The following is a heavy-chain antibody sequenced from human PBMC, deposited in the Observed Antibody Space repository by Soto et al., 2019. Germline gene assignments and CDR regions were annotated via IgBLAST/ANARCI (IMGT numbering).Heavy chain of an antibody. CDR3: AREDRDRETGLVPAAIDGMDV. CDR1: GGTFSRYS. J-gene: IGHJ6*02. CDR2: IIPIFGIA. V-gene: IGHV1-69*08. Sequence: QVQRVQSGAAVKKPGSSVKVSCKASGGTFSRYSITWVRQAPGHGLEWIGRIIPIFGIASYAQKFQGRVTITADESTSTAYMELSSLRSDDTAVYYCAREDRDRETGLVPAAIDGMDVWGQGTTVTVS. D-gene: IGHD2-2*01.